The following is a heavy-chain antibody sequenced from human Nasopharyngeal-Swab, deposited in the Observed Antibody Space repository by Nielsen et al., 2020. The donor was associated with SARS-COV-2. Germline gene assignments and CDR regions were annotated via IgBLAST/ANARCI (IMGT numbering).Heavy chain of an antibody. J-gene: IGHJ6*03. Sequence: GESLKISCAASGFTFGTFWMCWIRQVPGKGLEWVGAIKEDESEIPYVDSVKGRFAISRDNAKNSLSLQMNSLRAEDTAVYYCAKDSWDIVVVVAVPYYYYYMDVWGKGTTVTVSS. CDR2: IKEDESEI. V-gene: IGHV3-7*01. D-gene: IGHD2-15*01. CDR3: AKDSWDIVVVVAVPYYYYYMDV. CDR1: GFTFGTFW.